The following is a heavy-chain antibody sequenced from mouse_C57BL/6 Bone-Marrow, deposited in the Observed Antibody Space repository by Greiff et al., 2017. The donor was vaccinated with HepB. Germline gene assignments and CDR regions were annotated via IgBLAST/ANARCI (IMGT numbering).Heavy chain of an antibody. CDR3: ARVRDYGWYFDV. CDR2: IWSGGST. Sequence: QVQLKQSGPGLVQPSQSLSITCTVSGFSLTSYGVHWVRQSPGKGLEWLGVIWSGGSTDYNAAFISRLSISKDNSKSQVFFKMNSLQADDTAIYYCARVRDYGWYFDVWGTGTTVTVSS. J-gene: IGHJ1*03. CDR1: GFSLTSYG. V-gene: IGHV2-2*01. D-gene: IGHD1-1*01.